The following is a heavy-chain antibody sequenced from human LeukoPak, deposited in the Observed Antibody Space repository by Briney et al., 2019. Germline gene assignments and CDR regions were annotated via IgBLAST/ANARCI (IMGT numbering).Heavy chain of an antibody. CDR1: GGSISSYF. D-gene: IGHD6-19*01. CDR2: IYYSGRT. V-gene: IGHV4-59*01. J-gene: IGHJ4*02. CDR3: ARDRGSSGWYGEGYFDY. Sequence: SETLSLTCTVSGGSISSYFWSWIRQPPGKGLEWIGHIYYSGRTNYSPSLKSRITISVDTSKNQFSLILSSVTAADTAVYYCARDRGSSGWYGEGYFDYWGQGILVTVSP.